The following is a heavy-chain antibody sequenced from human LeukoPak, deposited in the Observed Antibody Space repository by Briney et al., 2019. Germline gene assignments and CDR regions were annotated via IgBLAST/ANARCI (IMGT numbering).Heavy chain of an antibody. J-gene: IGHJ4*02. V-gene: IGHV4-4*02. CDR1: AGFINSSNW. CDR3: VRDRNSNLRLGF. Sequence: PSETLSLTCAVSAGFINSSNWWSWVRQPPGKGLEWIGEIFHTGNANYNPSLKSQVTVSVDKSKNQFSLRLSSVTAADTAMYFCVRDRNSNLRLGFWGQGALVTVSS. CDR2: IFHTGNA. D-gene: IGHD5-12*01.